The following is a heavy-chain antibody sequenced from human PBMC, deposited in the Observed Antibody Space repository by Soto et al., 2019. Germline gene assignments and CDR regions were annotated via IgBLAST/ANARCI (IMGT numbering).Heavy chain of an antibody. CDR1: GGTFSSYA. Sequence: QVQLVQSGAEVKKPGSSVTVSCKASGGTFSSYAISWVRQAPGQGLEWMGGIIPICGTANYAQKSQRRITSTADEATSTADRELSSMRAEDTAVYYCARGATRNDYDSGDDWGQGTRVTVSS. CDR2: IIPICGTA. V-gene: IGHV1-69*01. CDR3: ARGATRNDYDSGDD. J-gene: IGHJ4*02. D-gene: IGHD3-22*01.